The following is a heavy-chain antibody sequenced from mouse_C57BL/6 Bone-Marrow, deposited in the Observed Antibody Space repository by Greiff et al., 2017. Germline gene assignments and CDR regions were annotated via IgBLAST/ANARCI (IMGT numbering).Heavy chain of an antibody. V-gene: IGHV1-18*01. CDR3: ARSPYYSLAWFAD. J-gene: IGHJ3*01. Sequence: EVHLVESGPELVKPGASVKIPCTASGFTFTDYNLDWVKQSHGKSLEWIGDINPNNGGTIYNQKFQGKATLTVDKSSNTAYMELRILTSEDPAVDYCARSPYYSLAWFADWGQGTLVTVSA. CDR2: INPNNGGT. CDR1: GFTFTDYN. D-gene: IGHD2-12*01.